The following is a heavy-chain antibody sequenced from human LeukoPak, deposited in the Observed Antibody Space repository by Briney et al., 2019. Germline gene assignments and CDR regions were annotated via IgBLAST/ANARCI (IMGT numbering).Heavy chain of an antibody. D-gene: IGHD4-23*01. CDR2: IDWDDDK. CDR3: ARTNVMTTVVRDAFDI. V-gene: IGHV2-70*11. J-gene: IGHJ3*02. Sequence: SGPALVKPTQTLTLPCTFSVFSLSTSGMCVSWIRQPPGKALEWLARIDWDDDKYYSTSLKTRLTISKDTSKNQVVLTMTNMDPVDTATYYCARTNVMTTVVRDAFDIWGQGTMVTVSS. CDR1: VFSLSTSGMC.